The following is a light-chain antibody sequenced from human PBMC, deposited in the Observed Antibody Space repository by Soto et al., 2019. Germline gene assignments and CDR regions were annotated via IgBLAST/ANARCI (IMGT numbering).Light chain of an antibody. CDR2: GIS. Sequence: EIVLTQSPGTLSLSPGERATLSCRASHTISSSYLAWYQQKPGQAPRLLMYGISRRATGIPDRFSGSGSGTDFTLTITSLQAEDFATYYCQQTRAYPSTFGGGTKVDIK. CDR3: QQTRAYPST. V-gene: IGKV3-20*01. J-gene: IGKJ4*01. CDR1: HTISSSY.